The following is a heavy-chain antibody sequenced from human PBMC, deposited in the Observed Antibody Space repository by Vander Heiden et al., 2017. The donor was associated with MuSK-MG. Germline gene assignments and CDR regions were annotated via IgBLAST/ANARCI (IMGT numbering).Heavy chain of an antibody. J-gene: IGHJ4*02. D-gene: IGHD3-16*01. CDR2: INPNSGGT. V-gene: IGHV1-2*02. Sequence: QVQLVQSGAEVKKPGASVKVSCKASGYIFTGYYMQWVRQAPGQGLEWMGRINPNSGGTDYAQQFQGRVTMTRDTSISTAYLEVSRLRSDDTAVYYCARVGGERSSANLDYWGQGALVTVSS. CDR3: ARVGGERSSANLDY. CDR1: GYIFTGYY.